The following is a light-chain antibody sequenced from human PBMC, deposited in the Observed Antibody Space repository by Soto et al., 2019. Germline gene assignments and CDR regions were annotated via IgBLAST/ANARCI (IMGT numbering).Light chain of an antibody. CDR3: LLYYGGAQVL. J-gene: IGLJ2*01. CDR2: STS. Sequence: QAVVTQEPSLTVSPGGTVTLTCASSAGAVTSAYYTNWLQQKPGQAPRALIYSTSEKHSWTPARSSGSLLGGEAALTLSAAQPEDEADYYCLLYYGGAQVLFGGGTKLTVL. V-gene: IGLV7-43*01. CDR1: AGAVTSAYY.